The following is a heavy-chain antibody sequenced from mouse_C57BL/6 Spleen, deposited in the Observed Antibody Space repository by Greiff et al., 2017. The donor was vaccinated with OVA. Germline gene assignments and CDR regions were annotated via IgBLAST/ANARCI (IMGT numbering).Heavy chain of an antibody. CDR3: ARGRWLLRLPWFAY. J-gene: IGHJ3*01. Sequence: EVKLVESGPGLVKPSQSLSLTCSVTGYSITSGYYWNWIRQFPGNKLEWMGYISYDGSNNYNPSLKNRISITRDTSKNQFFLKLNSVTTEDTATYYCARGRWLLRLPWFAYWGQGTLVTVSA. V-gene: IGHV3-6*01. CDR1: GYSITSGYY. CDR2: ISYDGSN. D-gene: IGHD2-3*01.